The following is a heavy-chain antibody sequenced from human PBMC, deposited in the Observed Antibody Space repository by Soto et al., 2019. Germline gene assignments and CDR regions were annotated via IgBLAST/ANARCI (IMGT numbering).Heavy chain of an antibody. CDR1: GFSLRTSGMC. Sequence: SGPTLVNHTQTLTLTCTFSGFSLRTSGMCVSWIRQPPGKALEWLALIDWDDDKWYSTSLRTRLTVSRDTSKNQVVLTVTNMDPVDSATYFCARSHGRAAGGYDYWGLGTLVTVSS. D-gene: IGHD6-13*01. CDR3: ARSHGRAAGGYDY. V-gene: IGHV2-70*01. J-gene: IGHJ4*02. CDR2: IDWDDDK.